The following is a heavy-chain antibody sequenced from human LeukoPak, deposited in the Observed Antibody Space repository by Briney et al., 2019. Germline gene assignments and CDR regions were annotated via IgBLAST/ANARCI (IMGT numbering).Heavy chain of an antibody. CDR2: ISSNGGHT. J-gene: IGHJ4*02. Sequence: GGPLRLSCSASGFSFSICSMRWVRQAPGKGLEYVSAISSNGGHTNYADSVKGRFTISRDNSKNTLYLQMSSLRAEDTAVYYCVKATVTSSYFDYFDSWGQGTRVTVSS. CDR1: GFSFSICS. D-gene: IGHD4-17*01. CDR3: VKATVTSSYFDYFDS. V-gene: IGHV3-64D*09.